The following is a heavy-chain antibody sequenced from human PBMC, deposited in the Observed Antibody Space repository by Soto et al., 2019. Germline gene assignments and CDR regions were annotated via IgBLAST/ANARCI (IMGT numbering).Heavy chain of an antibody. J-gene: IGHJ6*02. Sequence: QVQLVQSGAEVKKPGASVKVSCKASGYTFTSYGISWVRQAPGQGLEWMGWISAYNGNTNYAQKLQGRVTMTTDTSPSMAYMELRSLRSDDTAVYYCARLREYRSSWYRYYYYGMDVWGQGTKVTVSS. CDR3: ARLREYRSSWYRYYYYGMDV. CDR2: ISAYNGNT. V-gene: IGHV1-18*04. D-gene: IGHD6-13*01. CDR1: GYTFTSYG.